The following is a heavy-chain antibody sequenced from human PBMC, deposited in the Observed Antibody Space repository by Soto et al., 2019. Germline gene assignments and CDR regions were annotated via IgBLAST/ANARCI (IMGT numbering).Heavy chain of an antibody. CDR1: GYTFTSYG. J-gene: IGHJ6*02. D-gene: IGHD3-10*01. CDR2: ISAYNGNT. Sequence: ASVKVSCKASGYTFTSYGISWVRQAPGQGLEWMGWISAYNGNTNYAQKLQGRVTMTTDTSTSTAYMELRSLRSEDTAVYYCARDIWFGESLNYYYYGMDVWGQGTTVTVSS. V-gene: IGHV1-18*01. CDR3: ARDIWFGESLNYYYYGMDV.